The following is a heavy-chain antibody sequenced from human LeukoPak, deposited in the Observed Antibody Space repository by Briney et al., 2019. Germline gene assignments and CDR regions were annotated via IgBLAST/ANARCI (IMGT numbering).Heavy chain of an antibody. J-gene: IGHJ4*02. CDR1: GFTFSSYW. V-gene: IGHV3-74*01. Sequence: PGGSLRLSCAASGFTFSSYWMRWVRQAPGKGLVWVSRINSDGSSTSYADSVKGRFTISRDNAKNTLYLQMNSLRAEDTAVYYCARESVGCFGELLYDYWGQGTLATVSS. D-gene: IGHD3-10*01. CDR2: INSDGSST. CDR3: ARESVGCFGELLYDY.